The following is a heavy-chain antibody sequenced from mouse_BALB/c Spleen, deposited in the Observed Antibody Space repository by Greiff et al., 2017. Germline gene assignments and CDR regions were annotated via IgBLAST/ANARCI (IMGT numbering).Heavy chain of an antibody. V-gene: IGHV5-6-5*01. CDR2: ISSGGST. Sequence: EVMLVESGGGLVKPGGSLKLSCAASGFTFSSYAMSWVRQTPEKRLEWVASISSGGSTYYPDSVKGRFTISRDNARNILYLQMSSLRSEDTAMYYCARGGYYGTWFAYWGQGTLVTVSA. D-gene: IGHD1-2*01. CDR1: GFTFSSYA. CDR3: ARGGYYGTWFAY. J-gene: IGHJ3*01.